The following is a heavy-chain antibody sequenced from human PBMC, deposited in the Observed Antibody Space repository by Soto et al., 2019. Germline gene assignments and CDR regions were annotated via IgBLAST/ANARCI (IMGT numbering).Heavy chain of an antibody. V-gene: IGHV1-18*01. CDR2: ISAYNGNT. Sequence: QVQLVQSGAEVKKPGASVKVSCKASGYTFTTYGISWVRQAPGQGLEWMGWISAYNGNTKYAQKLQGRVTMTTDTTTSTADMELSSLTSDDTAVYYCARDSPPVDYWSQGTLVTVSS. CDR3: ARDSPPVDY. J-gene: IGHJ4*02. CDR1: GYTFTTYG.